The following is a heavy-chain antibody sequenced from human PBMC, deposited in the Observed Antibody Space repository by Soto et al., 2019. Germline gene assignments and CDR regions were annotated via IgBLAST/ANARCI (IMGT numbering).Heavy chain of an antibody. CDR3: ARGPLVVLNYFES. CDR1: GGTFRNYP. J-gene: IGHJ4*02. CDR2: IFPLTDIP. Sequence: SVKVSCKASGGTFRNYPINWVRQAPGQGLEWMGSIFPLTDIPDYAQNFQTRLTITADKSTSTAYMELSSLTSDDTAMYFCARGPLVVLNYFESWGQGTLVTVSS. V-gene: IGHV1-69*04.